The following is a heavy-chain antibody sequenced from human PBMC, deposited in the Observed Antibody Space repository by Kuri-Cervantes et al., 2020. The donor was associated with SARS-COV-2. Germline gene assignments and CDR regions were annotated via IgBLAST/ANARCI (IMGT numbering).Heavy chain of an antibody. CDR3: ARESGSGNFDY. D-gene: IGHD3-10*01. CDR1: EGPFGTYT. Sequence: SVKVSCKASEGPFGTYTINWVRQAPGQGLEWMGTIFPIFGTMTYAQKFQGRVTITADMSTSTVYMELSSLRSEDTAVYYCARESGSGNFDYWGQGTLVTVSS. CDR2: IFPIFGTM. V-gene: IGHV1-69*08. J-gene: IGHJ4*02.